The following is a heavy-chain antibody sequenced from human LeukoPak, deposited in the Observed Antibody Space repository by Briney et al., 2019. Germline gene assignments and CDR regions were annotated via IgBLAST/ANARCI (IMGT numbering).Heavy chain of an antibody. CDR1: GYTFTSYY. CDR2: INPSGGST. Sequence: ASVKVSCKASGYTFTSYYMHWVRQAPGQGLEWMGIINPSGGSTSYVQKFHGRVTMTRDTSTSTVYMELSSLRSEDTAVYYCARGGNPLYGLDCWGQGTLVTVSS. D-gene: IGHD1-14*01. J-gene: IGHJ4*02. CDR3: ARGGNPLYGLDC. V-gene: IGHV1-46*01.